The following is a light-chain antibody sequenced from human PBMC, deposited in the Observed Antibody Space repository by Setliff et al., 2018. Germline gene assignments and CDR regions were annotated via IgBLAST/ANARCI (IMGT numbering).Light chain of an antibody. J-gene: IGLJ1*01. V-gene: IGLV2-14*03. CDR3: NAYTSRSTYV. CDR1: SSDVGYYDL. CDR2: NVS. Sequence: QSALAQPPSASGSPGQSVTISCTGTSSDVGYYDLVSWYQQHPGKAPKLIIYNVSGRPSGVSHRFSGSKSDNTASLTISGLQAEDEADYYCNAYTSRSTYVFGSGTKVT.